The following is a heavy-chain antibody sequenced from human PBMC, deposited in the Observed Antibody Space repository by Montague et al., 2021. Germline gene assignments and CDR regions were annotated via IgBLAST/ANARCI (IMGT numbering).Heavy chain of an antibody. V-gene: IGHV4-34*01. CDR3: ASDRGPFDY. D-gene: IGHD3-10*01. J-gene: IGHJ4*02. CDR2: VRHIGST. CDR1: GGSLSEYY. Sequence: SETLSLTCGVYGGSLSEYYWPWIRHSPEPGLEWIGEVRHIGSTNYNPSLKSRVTMSVDKSKNQFSLKLRSVTAADTAVYYCASDRGPFDYWGQGTVVTVSS.